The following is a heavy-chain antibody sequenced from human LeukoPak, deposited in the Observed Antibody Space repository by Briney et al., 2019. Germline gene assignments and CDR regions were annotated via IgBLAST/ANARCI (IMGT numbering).Heavy chain of an antibody. J-gene: IGHJ5*02. V-gene: IGHV3-48*01. CDR3: ASVPFWSGTSEFDP. D-gene: IGHD3-3*01. CDR2: ISSSSSTI. Sequence: GGSLRLSCAASGFTFSSYSMNWVRQAPGKGLEWVSYISSSSSTIYYTDSVKGRFTISRDNAKNSLYLQMNSLRAEDTAVYYCASVPFWSGTSEFDPWGQGTLVTVSS. CDR1: GFTFSSYS.